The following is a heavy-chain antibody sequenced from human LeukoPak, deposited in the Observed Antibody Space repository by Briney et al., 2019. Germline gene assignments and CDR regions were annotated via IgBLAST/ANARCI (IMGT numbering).Heavy chain of an antibody. CDR1: GFIFSSYG. CDR2: ISYDGSNK. Sequence: GGPLTLSCAACGFIFSSYGMHWVRQAPGEGLEWVAVISYDGSNKYYADSEKGRFTISRDNYKNTLYLQINSPGAEDTGVYYCAKAGANWGIGQGYFGLGGRGHLVTVSS. J-gene: IGHJ2*01. V-gene: IGHV3-30*18. D-gene: IGHD7-27*01. CDR3: AKAGANWGIGQGYFGL.